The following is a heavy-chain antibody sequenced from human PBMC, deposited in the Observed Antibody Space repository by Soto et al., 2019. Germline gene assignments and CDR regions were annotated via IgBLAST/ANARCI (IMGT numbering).Heavy chain of an antibody. D-gene: IGHD3-16*01. J-gene: IGHJ4*02. CDR3: ARVVWGDYVSLDY. CDR1: GGSISSSGYY. CDR2: IYYSGTT. V-gene: IGHV4-31*03. Sequence: QVQLQESGPGLVKPSQTLSLTCTVSGGSISSSGYYWTWIRQHPGKGLACIGYIYYSGTTYYNPSLRSRVTISVDTSKNQFSLKLNSVTAADTAVYYCARVVWGDYVSLDYWGQGTLVTVSS.